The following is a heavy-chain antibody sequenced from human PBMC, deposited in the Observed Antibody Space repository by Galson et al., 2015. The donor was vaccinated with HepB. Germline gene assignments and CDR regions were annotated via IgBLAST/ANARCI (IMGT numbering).Heavy chain of an antibody. CDR3: ARDIAAAVGAEVGFDP. Sequence: SVKVSCKASGYTFTGYYMHWVRQAPGQGLEWMGWTNPNSGGTNYAQKFQGWVTMTRDTSISTAYMELSRLRSDDTAVYYCARDIAAAVGAEVGFDPWGQGTLVTVSS. V-gene: IGHV1-2*04. CDR1: GYTFTGYY. J-gene: IGHJ5*02. CDR2: TNPNSGGT. D-gene: IGHD6-13*01.